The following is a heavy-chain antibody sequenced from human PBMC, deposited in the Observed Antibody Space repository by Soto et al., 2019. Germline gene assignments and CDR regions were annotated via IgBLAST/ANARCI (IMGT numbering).Heavy chain of an antibody. J-gene: IGHJ6*02. Sequence: QVQLVQSGAEVKKPGASVKVSCKASGYTFDNYGISWVRQAPGQGLEWMGWISAYNVITKYAQKFLGRVTMTTDTSTSTAYMELRSLRSDDTAVYFCARDTPTTGTTLGCFYHGMDVWGQGTTVPVSS. CDR2: ISAYNVIT. CDR3: ARDTPTTGTTLGCFYHGMDV. D-gene: IGHD1-1*01. V-gene: IGHV1-18*01. CDR1: GYTFDNYG.